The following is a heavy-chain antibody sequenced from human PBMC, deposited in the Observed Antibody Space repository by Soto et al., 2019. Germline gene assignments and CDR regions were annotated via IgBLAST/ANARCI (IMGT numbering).Heavy chain of an antibody. J-gene: IGHJ5*02. CDR2: IYHSGST. CDR1: GGSISSGGYS. V-gene: IGHV4-30-2*01. Sequence: TLPLTCAVSGGSISSGGYSWSWIRQPPGKGLEWIGYIYHSGSTYYNPSLKSRVTISVDRSKNQFSLKLSSVTAADTAAYYCARVPDRWGQGTLVTVSS. CDR3: ARVPDR. D-gene: IGHD2-2*01.